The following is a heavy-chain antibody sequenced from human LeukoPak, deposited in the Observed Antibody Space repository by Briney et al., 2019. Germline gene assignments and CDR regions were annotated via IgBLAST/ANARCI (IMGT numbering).Heavy chain of an antibody. CDR3: ASPTITYGSGSYYSALGV. D-gene: IGHD3-10*01. V-gene: IGHV4-39*01. CDR2: IFYSGST. J-gene: IGHJ6*04. CDR1: GGSVSSSSYY. Sequence: SETLSLTCTVSGGSVSSSSYYWGWIRQPPGKGLEWIGNIFYSGSTYYSPSLKSRLTLSVDTSKNQFSLKLSSVTAADTAVYYCASPTITYGSGSYYSALGVWGKGTTVTVSS.